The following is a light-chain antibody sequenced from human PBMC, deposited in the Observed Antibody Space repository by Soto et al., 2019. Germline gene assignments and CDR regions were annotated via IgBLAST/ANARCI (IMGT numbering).Light chain of an antibody. J-gene: IGKJ2*01. CDR2: GAS. Sequence: EIVLTQSPGTLSLSPGERATLSCRASQSVRSSYLAWYQQKPGQASRLLIYGASIRATGIPDKFSGGGSGTDFSLTISRLEPEDFAVYYCQQYGTSPPYTFGQGTKLEMK. V-gene: IGKV3-20*01. CDR1: QSVRSSY. CDR3: QQYGTSPPYT.